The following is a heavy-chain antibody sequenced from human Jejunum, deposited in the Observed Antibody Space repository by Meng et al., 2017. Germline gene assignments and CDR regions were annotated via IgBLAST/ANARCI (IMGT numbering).Heavy chain of an antibody. V-gene: IGHV1-46*01. D-gene: IGHD4/OR15-4a*01. CDR2: IHPSAGTT. Sequence: ASVKVSCKASGYTFTKYYMHWVRQAPGQGLEWMGMIHPSAGTTSYAQKFQGRVTMTRDTSATTFYMELSGLTSEDTAVYYCTRDGSDYRGVSEAFDIWGRGAEVTVSS. CDR3: TRDGSDYRGVSEAFDI. J-gene: IGHJ3*02. CDR1: GYTFTKYY.